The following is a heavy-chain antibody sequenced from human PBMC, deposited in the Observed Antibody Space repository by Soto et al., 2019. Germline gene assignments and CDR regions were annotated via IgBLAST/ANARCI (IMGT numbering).Heavy chain of an antibody. J-gene: IGHJ4*02. V-gene: IGHV1-69*01. D-gene: IGHD5-12*01. CDR2: IIPIFGTA. CDR3: ATFPTNMALRHFDY. CDR1: GGTFRSYA. Sequence: QVQLVQSGAEVKKPGSSVKVSCKASGGTFRSYAISWVRQAPGQGLEWMGGIIPIFGTANYAQKFQGRVTITADESTSTAYMELSSLRSEDTAVYYCATFPTNMALRHFDYWGQGTLVTVSS.